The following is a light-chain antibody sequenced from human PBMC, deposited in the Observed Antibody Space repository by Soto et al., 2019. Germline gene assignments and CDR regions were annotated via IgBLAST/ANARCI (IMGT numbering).Light chain of an antibody. Sequence: QSALTQPASVSGSPGQSITISCTGTSRDVGGYDYVSWYQQQLGKAPKLLIYDVNKRPSGVPPRFSGSKSANTASLTISGLQAADEADYYCNSYAGGLVLFGGGTKLTVL. CDR2: DVN. J-gene: IGLJ2*01. V-gene: IGLV2-14*03. CDR3: NSYAGGLVL. CDR1: SRDVGGYDY.